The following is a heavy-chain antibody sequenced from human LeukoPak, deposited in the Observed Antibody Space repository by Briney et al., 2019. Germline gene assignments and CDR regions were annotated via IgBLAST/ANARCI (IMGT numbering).Heavy chain of an antibody. CDR1: GGSISSYY. CDR2: IYYSGST. J-gene: IGHJ3*02. V-gene: IGHV4-59*12. Sequence: KPSETLSLTCTVSGGSISSYYWSWIRQPPGKGLEWIGYIYYSGSTNYNPSLKSRVTISVDTSKNQFSLKLSSVTAADTAAYYCARGRWLQLGAFDIWGQGTMVSVSS. D-gene: IGHD5-24*01. CDR3: ARGRWLQLGAFDI.